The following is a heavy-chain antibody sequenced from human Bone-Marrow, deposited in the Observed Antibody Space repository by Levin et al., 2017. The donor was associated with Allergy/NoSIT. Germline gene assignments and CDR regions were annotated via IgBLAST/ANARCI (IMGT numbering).Heavy chain of an antibody. CDR3: ARDFGKQQLVHWFDP. D-gene: IGHD6-13*01. Sequence: GGSLRLSCAASGFTFSSYAMHWVRQAPGKGLEWVAVISYDGSNKYYADSVKGRFTISRDNSKNTLYLQMNSLRAEDTAVYYCARDFGKQQLVHWFDPWGQGTLVTVSS. CDR2: ISYDGSNK. V-gene: IGHV3-30-3*01. J-gene: IGHJ5*02. CDR1: GFTFSSYA.